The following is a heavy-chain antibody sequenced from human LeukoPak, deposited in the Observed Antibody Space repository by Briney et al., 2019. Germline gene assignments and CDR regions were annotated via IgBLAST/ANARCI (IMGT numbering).Heavy chain of an antibody. CDR1: GFTFSTYA. CDR2: IRGSGGST. V-gene: IGHV3-23*01. CDR3: ASYCCGGNCDSGFVY. D-gene: IGHD2-15*01. Sequence: PGGSLRLSCAASGFTFSTYAMTWVRQAPGRGLEWVSTIRGSGGSTYYADSVKGRFTISRDISKNTAYLQMNNLRAEDTAVYYCASYCCGGNCDSGFVYGCQGTLVAVSS. J-gene: IGHJ4*02.